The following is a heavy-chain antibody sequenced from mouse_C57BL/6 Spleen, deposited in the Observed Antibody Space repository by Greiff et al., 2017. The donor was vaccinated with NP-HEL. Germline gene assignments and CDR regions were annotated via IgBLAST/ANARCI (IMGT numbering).Heavy chain of an antibody. CDR2: IRNKANGYTT. V-gene: IGHV7-3*01. Sequence: EVQVVESGGGLVQPGGSLSLSCAASGFTFTDYYMSWVRQPPGKALEWLGFIRNKANGYTTEYSASVKGRFTISRDNSQSILYLQMNALRAEDSATYYCARLRGDYYAMDYWGQGTSVTVSS. D-gene: IGHD1-1*01. CDR1: GFTFTDYY. J-gene: IGHJ4*01. CDR3: ARLRGDYYAMDY.